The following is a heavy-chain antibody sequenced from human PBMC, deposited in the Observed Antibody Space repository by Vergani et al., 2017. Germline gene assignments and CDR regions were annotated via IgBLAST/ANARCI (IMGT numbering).Heavy chain of an antibody. CDR3: ARDHCSSTSCRNWFDP. V-gene: IGHV1-69*13. Sequence: QVQLVQSGAKVKKPGSSVKVSCKASGGTFSSYAISWVRQAPGQGLEWMGGIIPSFGTANYAQKFQGRVTITADESTSTAYMELSSLRSEDTAVYYCARDHCSSTSCRNWFDPWGQGTLVTVSS. D-gene: IGHD2-2*01. CDR2: IIPSFGTA. J-gene: IGHJ5*02. CDR1: GGTFSSYA.